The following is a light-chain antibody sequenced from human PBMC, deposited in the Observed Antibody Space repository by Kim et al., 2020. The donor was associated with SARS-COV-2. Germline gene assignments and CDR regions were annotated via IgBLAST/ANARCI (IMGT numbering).Light chain of an antibody. J-gene: IGLJ3*02. Sequence: QSVTIAAPATRSDVGVYSSVSWYQQHPRKAHQVIISAVTHRPSRVPDRCSVSKSGNTASLTTSGVQTEDEADYYCCTYAGRSTWVFGGGTQLTAL. CDR3: CTYAGRSTWV. V-gene: IGLV2-11*03. CDR2: AVT. CDR1: RSDVGVYSS.